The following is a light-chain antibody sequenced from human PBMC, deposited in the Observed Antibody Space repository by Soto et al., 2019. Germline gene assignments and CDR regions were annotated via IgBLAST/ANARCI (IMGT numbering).Light chain of an antibody. J-gene: IGKJ1*01. CDR2: GAS. CDR3: QQYGVSPRT. CDR1: QSVSSSY. Sequence: EIVLTHSPDTLSLSPCERATLSCSASQSVSSSYLAWYQQRPGQAPRLLIYGASSRATGIPDRFSGSGSGTDFSLTISRLEPEDFAVYYCQQYGVSPRTFGQGTKVDIK. V-gene: IGKV3-20*01.